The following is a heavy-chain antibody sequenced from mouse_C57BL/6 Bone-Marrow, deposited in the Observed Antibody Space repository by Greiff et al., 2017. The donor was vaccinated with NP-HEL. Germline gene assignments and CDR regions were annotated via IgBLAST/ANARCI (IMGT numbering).Heavy chain of an antibody. Sequence: VKLQQPGAELVKPGASVKLSCKASGYTFTSYWMHWVKQRPGQGLEWIGMIHPNSGSTNYNEKFKSKATLTVDKSSSTAYMQLSSLTSEDSAVYYCARRRGKSYFDYWGQGTTLTVSS. J-gene: IGHJ2*01. CDR1: GYTFTSYW. V-gene: IGHV1-64*01. CDR2: IHPNSGST. CDR3: ARRRGKSYFDY.